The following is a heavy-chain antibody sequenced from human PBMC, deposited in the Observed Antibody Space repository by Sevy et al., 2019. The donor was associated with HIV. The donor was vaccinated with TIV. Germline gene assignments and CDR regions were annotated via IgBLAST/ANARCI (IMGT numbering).Heavy chain of an antibody. CDR2: INQDGSVK. CDR1: GFSLNNYW. V-gene: IGHV3-7*01. D-gene: IGHD6-13*01. Sequence: GGSQRLSCVASGFSLNNYWMNWVRQAPGKGLEWVANINQDGSVKYYVESVRGRFTISRDNARNLVFLQMSSLRVDDSALYYCVRAIAKDGSFWGQGTLVTVSS. J-gene: IGHJ4*02. CDR3: VRAIAKDGSF.